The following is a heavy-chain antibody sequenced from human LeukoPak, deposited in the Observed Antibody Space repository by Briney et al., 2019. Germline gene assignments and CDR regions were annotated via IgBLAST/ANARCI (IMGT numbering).Heavy chain of an antibody. V-gene: IGHV3-33*01. J-gene: IGHJ4*02. Sequence: GRSLRLSCAASGFTFSSYGMHWVRQAPGKGLEWVAVIWYDGSNKYYADSVKGRFTISRDNSKNTLYLQMNSLRAEDTAVYYCARDFSSSWLNSYYFDYWGQGTLVTVSS. CDR3: ARDFSSSWLNSYYFDY. D-gene: IGHD6-13*01. CDR1: GFTFSSYG. CDR2: IWYDGSNK.